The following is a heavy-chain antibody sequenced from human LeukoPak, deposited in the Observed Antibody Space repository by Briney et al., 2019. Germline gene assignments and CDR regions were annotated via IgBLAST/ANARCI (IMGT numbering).Heavy chain of an antibody. CDR2: INPNSGGT. CDR1: EYTFTGYY. J-gene: IGHJ4*02. CDR3: ARARFLEWSYYFDY. Sequence: ASVKVSCKASEYTFTGYYMHWVRQAPGQGLEWMGWINPNSGGTNYAQKFQGRVTMTRDTSISTAYMELSRLRSDDTAVYYCARARFLEWSYYFDYWGQGTLVTVSS. D-gene: IGHD3-3*01. V-gene: IGHV1-2*02.